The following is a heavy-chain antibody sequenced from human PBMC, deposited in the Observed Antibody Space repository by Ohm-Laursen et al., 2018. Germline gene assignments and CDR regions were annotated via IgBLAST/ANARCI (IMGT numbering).Heavy chain of an antibody. Sequence: SQTLSLTCTVSGGSISSGGYYWSWIRQHPGKGLEWIGYIYYSGSTYYNPSLKSRVTMSVDTSKNQFSLKLSSVTAVDTAVYYCVTILTGTWYAFDIWGQGTMVTVSS. CDR1: GGSISSGGYY. V-gene: IGHV4-31*03. CDR3: VTILTGTWYAFDI. D-gene: IGHD3-9*01. CDR2: IYYSGST. J-gene: IGHJ3*02.